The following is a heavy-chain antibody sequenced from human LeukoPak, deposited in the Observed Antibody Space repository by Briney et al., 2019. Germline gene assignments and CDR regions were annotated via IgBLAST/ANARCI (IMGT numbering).Heavy chain of an antibody. Sequence: SETLSLTCTVSGGSISSSSYYWGWIRQPPGKGLEWIGSIYYSGSTYYNPSLKSRVTISVDTSKNQFSLKLTSVTAADTAVYYCAREDRYCSSTSCYTWDYWGQGTLVAV. D-gene: IGHD2-2*02. CDR2: IYYSGST. CDR1: GGSISSSSYY. CDR3: AREDRYCSSTSCYTWDY. J-gene: IGHJ4*02. V-gene: IGHV4-39*07.